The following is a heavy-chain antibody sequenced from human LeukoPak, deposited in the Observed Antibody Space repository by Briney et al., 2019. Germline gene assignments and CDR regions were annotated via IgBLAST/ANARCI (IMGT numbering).Heavy chain of an antibody. J-gene: IGHJ6*02. V-gene: IGHV1-69*13. D-gene: IGHD4-17*01. CDR1: GGTFSSYA. CDR3: ARVENYGDYYYYGMDV. Sequence: SVKVSCKASGGTFSSYAISGVRQAPGQGLEWMGGIIPIFGTANYAQKFQGRVTITADESTSTAYMELSSLRSEDTAVYYCARVENYGDYYYYGMDVWGQGTTVTVSS. CDR2: IIPIFGTA.